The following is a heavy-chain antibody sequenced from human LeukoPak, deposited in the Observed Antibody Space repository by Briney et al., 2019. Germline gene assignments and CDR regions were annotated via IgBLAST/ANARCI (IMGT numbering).Heavy chain of an antibody. J-gene: IGHJ4*02. CDR1: GYTFIGYY. D-gene: IGHD5-12*01. V-gene: IGHV1-2*02. Sequence: ASVKVSCKASGYTFIGYYIHWVRQAPGQGLEWLGWINPNSGGTNYAQKFQGRVTMTRDTSISTAYMELSRLASDDTAVYFCARAYTGFEAFDYWGQGTLVTVSP. CDR2: INPNSGGT. CDR3: ARAYTGFEAFDY.